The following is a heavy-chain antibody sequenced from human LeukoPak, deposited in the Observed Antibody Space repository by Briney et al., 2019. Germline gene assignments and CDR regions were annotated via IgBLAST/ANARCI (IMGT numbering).Heavy chain of an antibody. Sequence: GASVKVSYKASGGTFSSYAITWVRQAPGQGLEWMGGIIPIFGTANYAQKFQGRVTITADKSTSTAYMELSSLRSEDTAVYYCARAVGAARPNWFDPWGQGTLVTVSS. CDR1: GGTFSSYA. CDR2: IIPIFGTA. J-gene: IGHJ5*02. CDR3: ARAVGAARPNWFDP. D-gene: IGHD6-6*01. V-gene: IGHV1-69*06.